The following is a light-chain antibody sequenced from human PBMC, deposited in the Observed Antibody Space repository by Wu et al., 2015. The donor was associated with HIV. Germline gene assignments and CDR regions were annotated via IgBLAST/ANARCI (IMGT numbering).Light chain of an antibody. CDR1: QSVSTN. CDR2: GAS. V-gene: IGKV3-15*01. J-gene: IGKJ1*01. CDR3: QQYSNWPRT. Sequence: EIVMTQSPATLSVSPGDSATLSCRASQSVSTNLAWYQQKPGQAPRLLIYGASTRATGFPARFGGSGSGTEFTLTINNMQSEDFAAYYCQQYSNWPRTFGQGTKVEIK.